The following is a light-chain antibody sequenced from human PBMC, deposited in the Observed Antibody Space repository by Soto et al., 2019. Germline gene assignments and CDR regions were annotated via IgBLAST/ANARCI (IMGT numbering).Light chain of an antibody. Sequence: EIVLTQSPDTLSLSPGERVTLSCRASQSVSSSLAWYQQRPGQAPRLLIYDTSTRAAGISARFSGSGSGTEFTLTISSLQSEDFAVYYCQQYIDWPPGTFGQGTKVDIK. CDR2: DTS. CDR1: QSVSSS. CDR3: QQYIDWPPGT. J-gene: IGKJ1*01. V-gene: IGKV3-15*01.